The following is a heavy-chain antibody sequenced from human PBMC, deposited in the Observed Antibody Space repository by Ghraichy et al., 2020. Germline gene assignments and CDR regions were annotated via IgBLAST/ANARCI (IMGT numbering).Heavy chain of an antibody. V-gene: IGHV4-39*01. CDR2: VFYSGST. CDR1: GGSISISTYY. D-gene: IGHD3-16*01. J-gene: IGHJ3*01. Sequence: SETLSLTCTVSGGSISISTYYWGWIRQPPGKGLEWIGSVFYSGSTFYNPSLKSRITISVDTSRNQFSLKLTSVTAADTAFYYCARRIKNFDSNYASFDFWGQGIMVTVS. CDR3: ARRIKNFDSNYASFDF.